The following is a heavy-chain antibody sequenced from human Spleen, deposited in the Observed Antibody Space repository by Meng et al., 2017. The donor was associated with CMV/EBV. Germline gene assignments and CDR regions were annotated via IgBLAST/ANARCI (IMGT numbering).Heavy chain of an antibody. CDR2: ISDSGAKT. V-gene: IGHV3-21*06. J-gene: IGHJ6*02. CDR1: GYTASSYG. D-gene: IGHD3-3*01. Sequence: GESLKISCVASGYTASSYGMTWVRQPPGRGLEWVSSISDSGAKTYYADSVKGRFTISRDNAKNSLYLQMTGLRVEDTGVYYCARGAAEWSASHRMDAWGQGTTVTVSS. CDR3: ARGAAEWSASHRMDA.